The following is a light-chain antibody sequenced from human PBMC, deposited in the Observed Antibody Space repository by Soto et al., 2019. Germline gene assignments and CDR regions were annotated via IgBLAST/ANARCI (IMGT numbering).Light chain of an antibody. CDR2: YDD. Sequence: QLVLTQPPSVSEAPRQRVTISCSGSSSNIGNNAVNWYQQLPGKAPKLLIYYDDLLPSGVSDRLSGSKSCTSASLAISGLQSEDEADDYCSTWYDSLNGWVFGGGTKLTVL. V-gene: IGLV1-36*01. CDR1: SSNIGNNA. J-gene: IGLJ3*02. CDR3: STWYDSLNGWV.